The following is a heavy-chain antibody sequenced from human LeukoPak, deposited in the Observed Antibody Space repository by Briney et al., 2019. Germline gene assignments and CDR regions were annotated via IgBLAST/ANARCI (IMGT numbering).Heavy chain of an antibody. Sequence: SETLSLTCAIYNGSFSGHYWTWIRPPPGKGLEWIGEIDHSGSTNSNPSLERRVTISVDTSKYQFSLRLSSVTAADTAMYYCVRRKNLPSIQYYYYGMDGWGKGTTVTVSS. J-gene: IGHJ6*04. CDR2: IDHSGST. CDR3: VRRKNLPSIQYYYYGMDG. D-gene: IGHD3-3*01. CDR1: NGSFSGHY. V-gene: IGHV4-34*01.